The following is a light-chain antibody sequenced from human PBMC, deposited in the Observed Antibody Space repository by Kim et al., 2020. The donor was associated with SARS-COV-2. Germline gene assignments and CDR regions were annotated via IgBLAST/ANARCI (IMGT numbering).Light chain of an antibody. CDR1: SLRSYY. Sequence: SSELTQDPAVSVALGQTVRLTCQGDSLRSYYASWYQQKPGQAPLVVIYGKNNRPSGIPDRFSGSSPGNTASLTITGAQADDEADYYCNSRDSSGNKLLFG. J-gene: IGLJ3*02. CDR3: NSRDSSGNKLL. CDR2: GKN. V-gene: IGLV3-19*01.